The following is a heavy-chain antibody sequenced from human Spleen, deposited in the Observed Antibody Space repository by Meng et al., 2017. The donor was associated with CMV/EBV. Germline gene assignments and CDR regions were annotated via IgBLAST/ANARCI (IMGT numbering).Heavy chain of an antibody. CDR3: ARCGVVAGITPWH. D-gene: IGHD2-15*01. CDR1: GLTFSNFW. CDR2: IKQDGSEK. V-gene: IGHV3-7*01. Sequence: GGSLRLSCVGSGLTFSNFWMTWVRQAPGKGLEWVANIKQDGSEKYYVDSVKGRFSISRDNAKNSMYLQMSSLRAEDSAVYYCARCGVVAGITPWHWGQRTPITVSS. J-gene: IGHJ1*01.